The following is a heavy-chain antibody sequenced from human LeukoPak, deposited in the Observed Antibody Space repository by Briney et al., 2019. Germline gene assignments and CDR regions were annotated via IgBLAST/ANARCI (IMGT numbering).Heavy chain of an antibody. V-gene: IGHV4-34*01. CDR3: AVGGSLTFDY. CDR2: INHSGST. Sequence: SETLSLTCAVYGGSFSGYYWSWIRQPPGKGLEWIGEINHSGSTNYNPSLKSRVTISVDTSKNQFSLKLSSVTAADTAVYYCAVGGSLTFDYWGQGTLVTVSS. CDR1: GGSFSGYY. D-gene: IGHD1-26*01. J-gene: IGHJ4*02.